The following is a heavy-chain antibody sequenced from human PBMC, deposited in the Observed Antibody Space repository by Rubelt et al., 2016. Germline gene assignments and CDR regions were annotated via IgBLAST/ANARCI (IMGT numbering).Heavy chain of an antibody. Sequence: GGSISSYYWSWIRQPAGKGLEWIGRIYTSGSTNYNPSLKSRVTISVDTSKNQFSLKLSSVTAADTAVYYCARVHIAAAGTIFDYWGQGTLVTVSS. V-gene: IGHV4-4*07. D-gene: IGHD6-13*01. CDR1: GGSISSYY. J-gene: IGHJ4*02. CDR2: IYTSGST. CDR3: ARVHIAAAGTIFDY.